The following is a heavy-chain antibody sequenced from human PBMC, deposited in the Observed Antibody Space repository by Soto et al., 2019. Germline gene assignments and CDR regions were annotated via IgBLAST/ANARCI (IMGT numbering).Heavy chain of an antibody. CDR2: IKXKRTT. CDR1: GLPFSKAW. V-gene: IGHV3-15*01. D-gene: IGHD1-1*01. CDR3: TTDEADNGNDGDFDY. Sequence: CAASGLPFSKAWMSWVRQAPGKGLEWVXRIKXKRTTDYAXXXRDRFTISRDDSQNMVYLQMDSLKTEDTAVYYCTTDEADNGNDGDFDYWGQGTLVTVSS. J-gene: IGHJ4*02.